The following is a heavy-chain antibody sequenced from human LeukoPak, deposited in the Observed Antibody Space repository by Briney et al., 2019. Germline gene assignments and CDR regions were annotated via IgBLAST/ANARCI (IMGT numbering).Heavy chain of an antibody. J-gene: IGHJ4*02. CDR1: GFTFSSYA. D-gene: IGHD1/OR15-1a*01. CDR2: ISGGHGGT. CDR3: AKGQYASGWNSGNY. Sequence: GGSLRLSCAASGFTFSSYAMSWVRQAPGKGLEWVSSISGGHGGTYYADSVKGRFTISRDDSKNTPYLQVNSLRAEDTAVYYCAKGQYASGWNSGNYWGQGTLVTVSS. V-gene: IGHV3-23*01.